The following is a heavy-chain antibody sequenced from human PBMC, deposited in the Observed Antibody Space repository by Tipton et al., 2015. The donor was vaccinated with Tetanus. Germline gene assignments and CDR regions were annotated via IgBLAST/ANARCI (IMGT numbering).Heavy chain of an antibody. CDR3: ARAHCTDGVCNFDF. J-gene: IGHJ4*02. CDR1: GYIFNNYW. Sequence: EVQLVQSGGEVKKPGESLKISCKGSGYIFNNYWIGWVRQKPGKGLEWMGIIYPGDSDTRYSPSFQGQVTISVDKSINSAYRQWSSLKASDTSMFYCARAHCTDGVCNFDFWGQGALVTVAS. V-gene: IGHV5-51*01. CDR2: IYPGDSDT. D-gene: IGHD2-8*01.